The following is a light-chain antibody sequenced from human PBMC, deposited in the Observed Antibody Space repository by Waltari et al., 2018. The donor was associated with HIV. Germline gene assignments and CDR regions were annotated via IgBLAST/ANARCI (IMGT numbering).Light chain of an antibody. Sequence: EIVLTQSPGTLSLSPGERATLSCRASQSVSNNYLAWYQQKPGQAPRLLIYGASIRATGSPDRFSGSGSGTDFTLTISRLEPEDFAVYYCQQYGTSPLTFGGGTNVDMK. J-gene: IGKJ4*01. V-gene: IGKV3-20*01. CDR2: GAS. CDR1: QSVSNNY. CDR3: QQYGTSPLT.